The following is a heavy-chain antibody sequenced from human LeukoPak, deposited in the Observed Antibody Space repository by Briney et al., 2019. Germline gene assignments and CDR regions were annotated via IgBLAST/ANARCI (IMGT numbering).Heavy chain of an antibody. J-gene: IGHJ1*01. CDR2: IYYSGST. Sequence: LQGSGPGLVKPSQTLPLTCTVSGGSISSGGYYWSWIRQHPGKGLEWIGYIYYSGSTYYNPSLKSRVTISVDTSKNQFSLKLSSVTAADTAVYYCARTVAGNYFQHWGQGTLVTVSS. D-gene: IGHD6-19*01. CDR3: ARTVAGNYFQH. CDR1: GGSISSGGYY. V-gene: IGHV4-31*03.